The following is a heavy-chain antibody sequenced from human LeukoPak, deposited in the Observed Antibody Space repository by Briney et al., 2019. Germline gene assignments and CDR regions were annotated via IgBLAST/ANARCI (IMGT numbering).Heavy chain of an antibody. J-gene: IGHJ5*02. CDR1: GYTFTSYY. V-gene: IGHV1-46*01. D-gene: IGHD1-26*01. CDR3: ARDCEGATNGNLYNWFDP. Sequence: SVKVSCKASGYTFTSYYMRWVRQAPGQGLEWMGIINPSGGSTSYAQKFQGRVTMTRDMSTSTVYMELSSLRSEDTAVYYCARDCEGATNGNLYNWFDPWGQGTLVTVSS. CDR2: INPSGGST.